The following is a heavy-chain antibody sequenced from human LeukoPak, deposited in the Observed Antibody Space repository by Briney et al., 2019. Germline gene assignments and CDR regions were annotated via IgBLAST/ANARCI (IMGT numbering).Heavy chain of an antibody. CDR1: GDSISSYY. D-gene: IGHD3-22*01. CDR3: ARERYYYDSNGYPTYFDY. J-gene: IGHJ4*02. V-gene: IGHV4-59*01. CDR2: IYYSGST. Sequence: SETLSLTCTVSGDSISSYYWSWIRQPPGKELEWIGYIYYSGSTNYNPSLKSRVTISIDTSKNQFSLNLISVTAADTAVYYCARERYYYDSNGYPTYFDYWGQGTLLTVSS.